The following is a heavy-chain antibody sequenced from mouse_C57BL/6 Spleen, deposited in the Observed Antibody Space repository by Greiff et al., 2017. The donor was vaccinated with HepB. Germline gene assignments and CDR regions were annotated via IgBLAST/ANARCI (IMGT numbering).Heavy chain of an antibody. CDR3: ARQRVYGSSYYFDV. Sequence: VQLQQSGAELVKPGASVKISCKASGYAFSSYWMNWVKQRPGEGLEWIGQIYPGDGDTNYNGKFKGKATLTADKSSSTAYMQLSSLTSEDSAVYFCARQRVYGSSYYFDVWGTGTTVTVSS. CDR1: GYAFSSYW. D-gene: IGHD1-1*01. V-gene: IGHV1-80*01. J-gene: IGHJ1*03. CDR2: IYPGDGDT.